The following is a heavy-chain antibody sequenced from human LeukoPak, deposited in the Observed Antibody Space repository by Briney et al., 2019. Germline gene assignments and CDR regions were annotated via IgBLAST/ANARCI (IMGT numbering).Heavy chain of an antibody. CDR2: ISSSSSYI. CDR1: GFTFSSYS. J-gene: IGHJ4*02. V-gene: IGHV3-21*04. CDR3: ARGHYLTSTDY. D-gene: IGHD3-10*01. Sequence: PGGSLRLSCAASGFTFSSYSMNWVRQAPGKGLEWVSSISSSSSYIYHADSVKGRFTISRDNAKNSLYLQMNSLRAEDTAVYYCARGHYLTSTDYWGQGTLVTVSS.